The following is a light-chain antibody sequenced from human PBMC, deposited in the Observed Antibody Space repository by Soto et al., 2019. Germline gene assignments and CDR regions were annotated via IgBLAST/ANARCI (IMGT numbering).Light chain of an antibody. J-gene: IGLJ2*01. Sequence: QLVLTQPPSASGTPGQMVTICCSGSSSNIGSNTVNWYQQLPGMAPKLLIYNNSPRPSGVPDRFSGSKSGTSASLAISGLQSEDEADYYCAAWDDSLRGLEFGGGTKVTVL. CDR2: NNS. CDR1: SSNIGSNT. V-gene: IGLV1-44*01. CDR3: AAWDDSLRGLE.